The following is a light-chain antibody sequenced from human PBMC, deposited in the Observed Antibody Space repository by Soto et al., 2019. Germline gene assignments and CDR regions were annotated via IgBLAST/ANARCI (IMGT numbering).Light chain of an antibody. J-gene: IGKJ1*01. V-gene: IGKV4-1*01. CDR2: WAS. CDR1: QSVLYSINAKNY. Sequence: DIVMTQSPDSLTVSLGERASINCKSSQSVLYSINAKNYLAWYQQKPGQPPKLLIHWASTRESGVPDRFSGSGSGTFFTLTISSLQAEEVAFYFCQHYYSAPRTFGQGTKGKIK. CDR3: QHYYSAPRT.